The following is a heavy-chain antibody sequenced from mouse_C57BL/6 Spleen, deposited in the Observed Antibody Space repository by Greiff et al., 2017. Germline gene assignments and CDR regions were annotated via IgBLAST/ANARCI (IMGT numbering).Heavy chain of an antibody. CDR3: ARERGSWFAY. V-gene: IGHV1-66*01. Sequence: VQLQQSGPELVKPGASVKISCKASGYSFTSYYIHWVKQRPGQGLEWIGWIYPGSGNTKYNEKFKGKATLTADTSSSTAYMQLSSLTSEDSAVYYCARERGSWFAYWGQGTLVTVSA. CDR1: GYSFTSYY. CDR2: IYPGSGNT. J-gene: IGHJ3*01.